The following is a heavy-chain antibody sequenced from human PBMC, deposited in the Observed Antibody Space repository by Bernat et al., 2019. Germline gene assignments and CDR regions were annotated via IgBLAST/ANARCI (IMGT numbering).Heavy chain of an antibody. CDR2: INPNSGGT. V-gene: IGHV1-2*04. Sequence: QVQLVQSGAEVTKPGASVKVSCKASGYTFTGYYMHWVRQAPGQGLEWMGWINPNSGGTNYAQKFQGWVTMTRDTSISTAYMELSRLRSDDTAVYYCARGDVDTAMVSFYYYYGMDVWGQGTTVTVSS. D-gene: IGHD5-18*01. CDR3: ARGDVDTAMVSFYYYYGMDV. CDR1: GYTFTGYY. J-gene: IGHJ6*02.